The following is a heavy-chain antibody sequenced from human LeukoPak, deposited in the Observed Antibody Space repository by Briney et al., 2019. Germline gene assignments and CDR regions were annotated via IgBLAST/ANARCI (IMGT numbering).Heavy chain of an antibody. Sequence: SETLSLTCTVPGGSISSHYWSWIRQPPGKGLEWIGYIYYSGNSKCNPSLKSRVTISVDTSKNQFSLKLSSVTAADTAVYYCARVLRQQLAYFDYWGQGTLVAVSS. CDR1: GGSISSHY. J-gene: IGHJ4*02. D-gene: IGHD6-13*01. CDR3: ARVLRQQLAYFDY. V-gene: IGHV4-59*08. CDR2: IYYSGNS.